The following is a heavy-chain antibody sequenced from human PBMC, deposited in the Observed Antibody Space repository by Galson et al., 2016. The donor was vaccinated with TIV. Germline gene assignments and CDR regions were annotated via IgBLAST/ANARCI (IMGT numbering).Heavy chain of an antibody. J-gene: IGHJ6*02. Sequence: SLRLSCAASGITVSDNYMTWVRQAPGKGLEWVSIIYSGGGTHYANSVKGRFTISRDKSKNTLYLQMNTLRPEDTAVYYCARERRHCGNECYLRYYFGMDVCGEGTTVTVSS. CDR1: GITVSDNY. D-gene: IGHD2-21*01. CDR3: ARERRHCGNECYLRYYFGMDV. V-gene: IGHV3-66*02. CDR2: IYSGGGT.